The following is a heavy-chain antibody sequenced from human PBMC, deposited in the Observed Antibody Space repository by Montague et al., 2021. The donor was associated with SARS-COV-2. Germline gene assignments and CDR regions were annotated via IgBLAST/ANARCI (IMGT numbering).Heavy chain of an antibody. CDR3: ARHGKTRIATIVVVIGYFDY. D-gene: IGHD3-22*01. V-gene: IGHV4-39*01. CDR2: IYYSGST. J-gene: IGHJ4*02. CDR1: GGSISSSSYY. Sequence: SETLSLTCTVSGGSISSSSYYWGWIRQPPGKGLEWIGNIYYSGSTYYNPSLKSRVTISVDTSKNQFSLKLSSVTAADTAVYYCARHGKTRIATIVVVIGYFDYWGQGTLVTVSS.